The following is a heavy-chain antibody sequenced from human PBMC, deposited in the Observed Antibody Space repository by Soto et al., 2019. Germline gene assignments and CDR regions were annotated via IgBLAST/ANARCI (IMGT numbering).Heavy chain of an antibody. CDR1: GYTFTSYY. J-gene: IGHJ5*02. CDR3: ARGGDIVVVVAATRRYNWFDP. Sequence: ASVKVSCKASGYTFTSYYMHWVRQAPGQGLEWMGIINPSGGSTSYAQKFQGRVTMTRDTSTSTVYMELSSLRSEDTAVYYCARGGDIVVVVAATRRYNWFDPWGQGTLVTVS. CDR2: INPSGGST. V-gene: IGHV1-46*01. D-gene: IGHD2-15*01.